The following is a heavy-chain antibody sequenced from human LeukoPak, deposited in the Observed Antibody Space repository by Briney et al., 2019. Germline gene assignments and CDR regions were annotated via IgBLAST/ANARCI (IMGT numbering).Heavy chain of an antibody. Sequence: GGSLRLSCAASGFTFSSYAMSWVRQAPGKGLEWVSAISGSGGSTYYADSVKGRFAISRDNSKNTLYLQMNSLRAENTAVYYCARDAKYSYYYDSSGPRAPDYWGQGTLVTVSS. J-gene: IGHJ4*02. D-gene: IGHD3-22*01. CDR1: GFTFSSYA. V-gene: IGHV3-23*01. CDR3: ARDAKYSYYYDSSGPRAPDY. CDR2: ISGSGGST.